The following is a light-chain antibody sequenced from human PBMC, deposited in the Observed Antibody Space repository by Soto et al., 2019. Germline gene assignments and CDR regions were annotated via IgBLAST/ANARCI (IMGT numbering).Light chain of an antibody. V-gene: IGKV3D-15*01. Sequence: EIVLTQSPGTLSLSPGERATLSCRASHSVTRYVAWYQQKPGQAPRLLISDASGRATGIPDRFSGSGSGTEFTLTISSLQSEDFAVYNCQQYNKWPRTFGQGTKVDIK. CDR1: HSVTRY. J-gene: IGKJ1*01. CDR2: DAS. CDR3: QQYNKWPRT.